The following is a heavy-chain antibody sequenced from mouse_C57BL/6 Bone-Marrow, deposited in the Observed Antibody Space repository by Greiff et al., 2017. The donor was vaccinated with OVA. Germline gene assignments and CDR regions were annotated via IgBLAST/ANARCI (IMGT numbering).Heavy chain of an antibody. CDR2: ISDGGSYT. Sequence: EVKLMESGGGLVKPGGSLKLSCAASGFTFSSYAMSWVRQTPEKRLEWVATISDGGSYTYYPDNVKGRFTISRDNAKNNLYLQMSHLKSEDTAMYYCARASTLSLGAMDYWGQGTSVTVSS. CDR1: GFTFSSYA. J-gene: IGHJ4*01. D-gene: IGHD6-1*01. V-gene: IGHV5-4*03. CDR3: ARASTLSLGAMDY.